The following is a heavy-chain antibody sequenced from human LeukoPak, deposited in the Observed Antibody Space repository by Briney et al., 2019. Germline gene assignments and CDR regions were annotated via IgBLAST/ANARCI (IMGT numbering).Heavy chain of an antibody. CDR1: RYTFTSYY. J-gene: IGHJ1*01. CDR2: INPSGGST. CDR3: ARAVAAAGTSSPCFQH. Sequence: ASVKVSCKASRYTFTSYYMHWVRPAPEQGLEWMGIINPSGGSTSYTQKFQGRVTMTRDTSTSTVYMELSSLRSEDTAVYYCARAVAAAGTSSPCFQHWGQGTLVTVSS. V-gene: IGHV1-46*01. D-gene: IGHD6-13*01.